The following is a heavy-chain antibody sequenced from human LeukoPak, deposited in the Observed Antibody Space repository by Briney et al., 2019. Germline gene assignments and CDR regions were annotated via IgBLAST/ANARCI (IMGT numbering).Heavy chain of an antibody. CDR1: GYTFTGYY. Sequence: GASVKLSCKASGYTFTGYYMHWVRQAPGQGLEWVGRINPNSGGTNYAQKFQGRVTMTRDTSTSKAYMGLSRLRSDDTAVYYCARWWPPGRSGYSYGLDYWGQGTLVTVSS. CDR2: INPNSGGT. J-gene: IGHJ4*02. CDR3: ARWWPPGRSGYSYGLDY. V-gene: IGHV1-2*06. D-gene: IGHD5-18*01.